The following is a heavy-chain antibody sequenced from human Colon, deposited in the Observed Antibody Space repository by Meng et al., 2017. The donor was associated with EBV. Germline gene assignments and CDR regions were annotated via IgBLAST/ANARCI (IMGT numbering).Heavy chain of an antibody. CDR3: ARDPSNTSGRYAYFDF. J-gene: IGHJ4*02. CDR2: ISCYNADT. CDR1: GYTFTNHG. V-gene: IGHV1-18*01. D-gene: IGHD6-19*01. Sequence: LLMGSGRDWTTPGPSLGGSCKAPGYTFTNHGISWLRQAPGQGLEWMGWISCYNADTNYAQKFQGKVTMTTDTSTSTAYMDLRSLRSDDTAVYYCARDPSNTSGRYAYFDFWGQGTLVTVSS.